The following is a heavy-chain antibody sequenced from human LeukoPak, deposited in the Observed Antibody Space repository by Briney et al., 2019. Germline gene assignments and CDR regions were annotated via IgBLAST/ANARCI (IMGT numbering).Heavy chain of an antibody. CDR2: IRNSGSYI. J-gene: IGHJ3*01. CDR3: ARRYCSSTNCYAFDV. D-gene: IGHD2-2*01. CDR1: GFTFSTYS. V-gene: IGHV3-21*01. Sequence: GGSLRLSCAASGFTFSTYSMNWVRQAPGKGLEWVSSIRNSGSYIYYADSVKGRFTISRDNAKNSLYLQMNSLRAEDTAVYFCARRYCSSTNCYAFDVWGQGTMVTVSS.